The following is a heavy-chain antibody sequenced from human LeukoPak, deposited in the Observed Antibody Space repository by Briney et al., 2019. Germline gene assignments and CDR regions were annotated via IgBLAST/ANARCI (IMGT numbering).Heavy chain of an antibody. CDR2: ISGSGGGT. Sequence: PGGSLRLSCAASGFTFSSSAMSWVRQAPGKGLEWVSGISGSGGGTYYADSVKGRFTISRDNSKNTLYLQMNGLRAEDTAVYYCAARGHSFAVVAATLAYWGQGTLVTVSS. CDR1: GFTFSSSA. J-gene: IGHJ4*02. V-gene: IGHV3-23*01. D-gene: IGHD2-15*01. CDR3: AARGHSFAVVAATLAY.